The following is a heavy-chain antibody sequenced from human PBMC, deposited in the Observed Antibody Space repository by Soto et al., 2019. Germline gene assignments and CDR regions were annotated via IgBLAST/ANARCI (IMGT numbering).Heavy chain of an antibody. J-gene: IGHJ4*02. D-gene: IGHD6-25*01. CDR3: AREPSPPAGGGYFDY. CDR2: IYYSGST. CDR1: GGFISSGGYY. Sequence: PSETLSLTCTVSGGFISSGGYYWGWIRQHPGKGLEWIGYIYYSGSTYYNPSLKSRVTISVDTSKNQFSLKLSSVTAAYTAVYYCAREPSPPAGGGYFDYWGQGTLVTVSS. V-gene: IGHV4-31*03.